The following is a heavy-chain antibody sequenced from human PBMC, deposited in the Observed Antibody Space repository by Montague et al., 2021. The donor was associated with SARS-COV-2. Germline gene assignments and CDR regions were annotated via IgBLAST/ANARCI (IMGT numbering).Heavy chain of an antibody. J-gene: IGHJ6*02. Sequence: SLRLSCAASGFTFSSYGMHWVRQAPGKGLEWVAVIWYDGSNKYYSDSLNGRFTISRDNSKNTLYLQMNSLRAEDTAVYYCAREDVYGGNSGGMDVWCQGTTVTVSS. V-gene: IGHV3-33*01. D-gene: IGHD4-23*01. CDR2: IWYDGSNK. CDR3: AREDVYGGNSGGMDV. CDR1: GFTFSSYG.